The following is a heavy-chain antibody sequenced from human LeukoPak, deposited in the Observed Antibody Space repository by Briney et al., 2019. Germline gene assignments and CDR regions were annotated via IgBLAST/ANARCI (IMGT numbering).Heavy chain of an antibody. CDR1: GYTLTELS. D-gene: IGHD1-1*01. CDR2: FDPEDGET. Sequence: SVTVSCKVSGYTLTELSMHWVRQAPGQGLEWMGGFDPEDGETIFAQKFQGRVTMPEDTSTDTAYMELSSLRSENTAVYYCAANRRMELDYWGQGTLVTVSS. J-gene: IGHJ4*02. CDR3: AANRRMELDY. V-gene: IGHV1-24*01.